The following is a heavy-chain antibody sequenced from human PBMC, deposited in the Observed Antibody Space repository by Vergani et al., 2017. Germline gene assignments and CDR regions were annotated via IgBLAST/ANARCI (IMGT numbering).Heavy chain of an antibody. CDR3: ARYPKPRVVAADKFDY. V-gene: IGHV7-4-1*02. Sequence: QVQLVQSGSELKKPGASVKVSCKASGYTFTSYAMNWVRQAPGQGLEWMGWINTNTGNPTYAQGFTGRFVFALDTSVSTAYLQISSLKAEDTAVYDCARYPKPRVVAADKFDYWGQGTLVTVSS. J-gene: IGHJ4*02. CDR2: INTNTGNP. D-gene: IGHD2-15*01. CDR1: GYTFTSYA.